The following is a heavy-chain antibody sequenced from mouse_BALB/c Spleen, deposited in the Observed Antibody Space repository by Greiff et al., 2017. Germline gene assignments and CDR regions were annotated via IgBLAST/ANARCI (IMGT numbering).Heavy chain of an antibody. CDR1: GYTFTSYW. D-gene: IGHD2-1*01. CDR2: IYPGNSDT. Sequence: EVQLQQSGTVLARPGASVKMSCKASGYTFTSYWMHWVKQRPGQGLEWIGAIYPGNSDTSYNQKFKGKAKLTAVTSTSTAYMELSSLTNEDSAVYYCTRRGIYYGKDWYFDVWGAGTTVTVSS. J-gene: IGHJ1*01. CDR3: TRRGIYYGKDWYFDV. V-gene: IGHV1-5*01.